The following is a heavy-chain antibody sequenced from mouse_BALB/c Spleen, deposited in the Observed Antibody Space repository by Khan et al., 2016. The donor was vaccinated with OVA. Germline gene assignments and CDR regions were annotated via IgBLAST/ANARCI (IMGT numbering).Heavy chain of an antibody. CDR2: ITPSNGYT. CDR3: VRDGAYHRNDRWFAY. V-gene: IGHV1-4*01. J-gene: IGHJ3*01. Sequence: QVQLQQSGAELARPGASVKMSCKASDYTFTSYTIHWIKKRPGQGLEWIGYITPSNGYTNYNQKFKDKATLTTDKSSTTAYLQLSSLTSDDSAVYNCVRDGAYHRNDRWFAYWGQGTLVTVSA. D-gene: IGHD2-14*01. CDR1: DYTFTSYT.